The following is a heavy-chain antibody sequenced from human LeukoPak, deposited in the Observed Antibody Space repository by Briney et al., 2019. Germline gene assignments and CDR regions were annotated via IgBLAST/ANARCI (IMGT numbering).Heavy chain of an antibody. V-gene: IGHV3-23*01. CDR3: AKDKYCTNGICYFDY. D-gene: IGHD2-8*01. CDR1: GFTFSSYA. J-gene: IGHJ4*02. CDR2: ISGSGGTT. Sequence: GGSLRLSCAASGFTFSSYAMSWVRQAPGKGLEWVSGISGSGGTTYYADSVKGRFTISRDKSKNTLYLQMDSLRAEGTAVYYCAKDKYCTNGICYFDYWGQGTLVTVSS.